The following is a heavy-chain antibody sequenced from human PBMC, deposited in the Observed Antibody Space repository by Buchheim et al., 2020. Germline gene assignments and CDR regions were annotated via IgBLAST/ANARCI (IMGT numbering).Heavy chain of an antibody. J-gene: IGHJ6*03. Sequence: QVQLQQWGAGLLKPSETLSLTCAVYGGSFSGYYWSWIRQPPGKGLEWIGEINHSGSTNYNPSLKSRVTISVDTSKTQFSLKLSSVTAADTAVYYCARGFYWVTVVDYYYYTDVWGKGTT. V-gene: IGHV4-34*01. CDR2: INHSGST. D-gene: IGHD2-15*01. CDR3: ARGFYWVTVVDYYYYTDV. CDR1: GGSFSGYY.